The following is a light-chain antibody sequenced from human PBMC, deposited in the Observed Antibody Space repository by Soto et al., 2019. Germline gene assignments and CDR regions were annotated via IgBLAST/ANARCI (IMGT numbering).Light chain of an antibody. Sequence: IQLTQSPSSLSASVGDRVTIPCRASQGISSYLAWYQQKPGKAPKLLIYAASTLQSGVPSRFSGSGSGTDFTLTISSLQPEDFATYYCQQLNSYPWTFGQGTKVDI. CDR2: AAS. CDR1: QGISSY. V-gene: IGKV1-9*01. CDR3: QQLNSYPWT. J-gene: IGKJ1*01.